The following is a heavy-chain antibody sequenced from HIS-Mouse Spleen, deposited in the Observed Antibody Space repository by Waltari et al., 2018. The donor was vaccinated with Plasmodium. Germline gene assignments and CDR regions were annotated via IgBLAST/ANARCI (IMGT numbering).Heavy chain of an antibody. CDR2: IYYSGGT. D-gene: IGHD6-6*01. CDR3: ARGGYSSSSYYFDY. Sequence: QVQLQESGPGLVKPSETLSLTCTVSGGSISSYCWSWIRQPPGKGLEWIAYIYYSGGTNYNPSLKSRVTISVDTSKNQFSLKLSSVTAADTAVFYCARGGYSSSSYYFDYWGQGTLVTVSS. CDR1: GGSISSYC. V-gene: IGHV4-59*01. J-gene: IGHJ4*02.